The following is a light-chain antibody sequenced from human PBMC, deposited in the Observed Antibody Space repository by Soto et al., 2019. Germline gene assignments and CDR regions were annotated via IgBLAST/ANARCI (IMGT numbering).Light chain of an antibody. V-gene: IGLV1-40*01. CDR2: GNS. CDR1: SSNIGAGYD. Sequence: QSVLTQPPSVSGAPGQRVTISCTGSSSNIGAGYDVHWYQQLPGTAPKLLIYGNSNRPSGVPDRFSGSKSGTSASLAITGLQVEDEADYYCQSYDSSLSGSVFGGGTKLTLL. CDR3: QSYDSSLSGSV. J-gene: IGLJ3*02.